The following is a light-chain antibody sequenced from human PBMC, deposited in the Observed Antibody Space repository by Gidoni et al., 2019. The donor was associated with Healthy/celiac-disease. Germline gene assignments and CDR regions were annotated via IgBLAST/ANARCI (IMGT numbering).Light chain of an antibody. CDR2: KAS. J-gene: IGKJ1*01. V-gene: IGKV1-5*03. Sequence: DIQMTQSPSTLSASVGDRVTITCRASQSISSWLAWYQQKPGKAPKLLSYKASSLESGVPSRFSGSGSGTEFTLTISNMQPDDFATYYCQQYNSYSWTFXQXTKVEIK. CDR3: QQYNSYSWT. CDR1: QSISSW.